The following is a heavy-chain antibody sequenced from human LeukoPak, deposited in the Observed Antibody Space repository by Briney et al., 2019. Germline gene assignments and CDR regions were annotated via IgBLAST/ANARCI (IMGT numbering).Heavy chain of an antibody. D-gene: IGHD6-19*01. CDR1: GYTFTGYY. V-gene: IGHV1-2*02. CDR3: ASYSSGRKNYFDY. CDR2: INPNSGGT. J-gene: IGHJ4*02. Sequence: ASVKVSCKASGYTFTGYYMHWVRQAPGQGLEWMGWINPNSGGTNYEQKFQGRVTMTRDTSISTAYMELSRLRSDDTAVYYCASYSSGRKNYFDYWGQGTLVTVSS.